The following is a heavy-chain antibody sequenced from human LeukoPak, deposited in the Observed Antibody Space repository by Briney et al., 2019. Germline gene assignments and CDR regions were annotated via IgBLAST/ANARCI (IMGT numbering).Heavy chain of an antibody. D-gene: IGHD3-22*01. J-gene: IGHJ4*02. CDR1: GFTFSNYV. CDR2: IGGGPT. V-gene: IGHV3-23*01. CDR3: ARDRGDYYDSSGRAVLYYFDY. Sequence: GGSLGLSCAASGFTFSNYVMNWVRQAPGRGLEWVSAIGGGPTFYADSVKGRFTISRDDSKNSLYLQMNSLRAEDTAVYYCARDRGDYYDSSGRAVLYYFDYWGQGTVVTVSS.